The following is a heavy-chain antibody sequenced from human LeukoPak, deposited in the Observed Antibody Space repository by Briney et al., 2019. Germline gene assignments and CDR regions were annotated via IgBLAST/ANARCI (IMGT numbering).Heavy chain of an antibody. CDR3: ARVVAGLVLNWFDP. Sequence: ASVKVSCKASGYTFTSYAMHWVRQAPGQRLEWMGWINAGNGNTKYSQKFQGRVTITADESTSTAYMELSSLRSEDTAVYYCARVVAGLVLNWFDPWGQGTLVTVSS. CDR2: INAGNGNT. V-gene: IGHV1-3*01. D-gene: IGHD6-19*01. J-gene: IGHJ5*02. CDR1: GYTFTSYA.